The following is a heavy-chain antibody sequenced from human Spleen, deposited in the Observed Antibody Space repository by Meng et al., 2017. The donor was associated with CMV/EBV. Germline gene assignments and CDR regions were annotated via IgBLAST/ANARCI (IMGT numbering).Heavy chain of an antibody. Sequence: GGSLRLSCAASGFTVSSNYMSWVRQAPGKGLEWVSVIYSGGSTYYADSVQGRFAISRDNSKNTLYLQMNSLRAEDTAVYYCARKGSFAPVRGTYAMDVWGQGTTVTVSS. CDR3: ARKGSFAPVRGTYAMDV. V-gene: IGHV3-66*02. D-gene: IGHD3-10*01. CDR2: IYSGGST. CDR1: GFTVSSNY. J-gene: IGHJ6*02.